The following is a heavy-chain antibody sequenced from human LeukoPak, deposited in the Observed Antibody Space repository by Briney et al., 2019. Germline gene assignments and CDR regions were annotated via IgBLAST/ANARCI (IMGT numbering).Heavy chain of an antibody. Sequence: PGGSLRLSCAASGFTVSSNYMSWVRQAPGKGLEWVSVIYSGGSTYYADSVKGRFTISGDNSKNTLYLQMNSLRAEDTAVYYCARESLGGSSFDYWGQGTLVTVSS. CDR3: ARESLGGSSFDY. CDR2: IYSGGST. CDR1: GFTVSSNY. D-gene: IGHD1-26*01. J-gene: IGHJ4*02. V-gene: IGHV3-66*02.